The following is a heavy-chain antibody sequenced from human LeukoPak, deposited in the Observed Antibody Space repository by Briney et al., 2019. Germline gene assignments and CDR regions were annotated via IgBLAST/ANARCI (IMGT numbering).Heavy chain of an antibody. Sequence: PSETLSLTCAVYGGSFSGYYWSWIRQPPGKGLEWIGEINHSGSTNYNPSLKSRVTISVDTSKNQFSLKLSSVTAADTAVCYCARTRRIQLWLWDWFDPWGQGTLVTVSS. V-gene: IGHV4-34*01. J-gene: IGHJ5*02. CDR3: ARTRRIQLWLWDWFDP. CDR1: GGSFSGYY. D-gene: IGHD5-18*01. CDR2: INHSGST.